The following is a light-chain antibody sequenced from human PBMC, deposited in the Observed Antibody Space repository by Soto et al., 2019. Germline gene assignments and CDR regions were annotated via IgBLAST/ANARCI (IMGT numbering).Light chain of an antibody. J-gene: IGKJ1*01. Sequence: EIVLTQSPGTLSLSPGERATLSCRASQSVSSSYLAWYQQKPGQAPRLLIYGASSRATGIPDRFSGSGSGTDFSLTISRLESEDFAVYYCQQYRSSRTFGQGTKVEIK. CDR1: QSVSSSY. V-gene: IGKV3-20*01. CDR3: QQYRSSRT. CDR2: GAS.